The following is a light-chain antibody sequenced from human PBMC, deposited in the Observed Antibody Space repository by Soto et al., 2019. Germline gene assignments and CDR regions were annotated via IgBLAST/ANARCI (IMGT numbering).Light chain of an antibody. J-gene: IGKJ2*01. CDR3: HLYGGTYP. CDR1: QSVSSTY. Sequence: EIVLTQSPGTLSLSPGERATLSCRASQSVSSTYLAWYQQRPGQAPRLLIYGASSRATGIPDRFSGSGSGTDFTLTISRLEPEDFAVYYCHLYGGTYPFCQGTKLEIK. V-gene: IGKV3-20*01. CDR2: GAS.